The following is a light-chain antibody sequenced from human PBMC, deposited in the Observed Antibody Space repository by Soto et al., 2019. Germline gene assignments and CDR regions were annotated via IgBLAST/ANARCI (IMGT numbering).Light chain of an antibody. Sequence: EIVMTQSPATLSVSPGERVSLSCRASQSVNSKLAWYQQKPGQAPRRLIYGASTRATGIPARFSGSGSGTEFTLTISSLQSEDFAVYFCQQYNNWPPITFGQGTRLEIK. CDR1: QSVNSK. CDR3: QQYNNWPPIT. CDR2: GAS. J-gene: IGKJ5*01. V-gene: IGKV3-15*01.